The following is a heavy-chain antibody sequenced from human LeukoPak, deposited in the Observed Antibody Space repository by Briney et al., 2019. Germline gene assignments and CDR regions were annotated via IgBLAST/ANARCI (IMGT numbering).Heavy chain of an antibody. CDR2: IRQDGRDK. Sequence: GGSLRLSCAASGFIFSAHYMTWVRQAPGKGLEWVANIRQDGRDKYYVDSVRGRFTISRDNAKNSLYLQMNSLRVEDTAVYYCVREAITADGDDAFDIWGQGTMDTVSS. V-gene: IGHV3-7*01. J-gene: IGHJ3*02. CDR1: GFIFSAHY. D-gene: IGHD6-13*01. CDR3: VREAITADGDDAFDI.